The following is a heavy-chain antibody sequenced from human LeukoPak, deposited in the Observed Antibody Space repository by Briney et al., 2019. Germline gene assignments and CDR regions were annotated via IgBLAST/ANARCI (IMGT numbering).Heavy chain of an antibody. CDR1: RFTFSSYA. Sequence: PGGSLRLSCAASRFTFSSYAMSWVRQAPGKGLEWVSAISASGATTYYADSVKGRFTISRDNSKNTLYLQMNSLRTEDTAVYCCAKDLSYDFWSAFDYWGQGTLVTVSS. CDR2: ISASGATT. D-gene: IGHD3-3*01. V-gene: IGHV3-23*01. J-gene: IGHJ4*02. CDR3: AKDLSYDFWSAFDY.